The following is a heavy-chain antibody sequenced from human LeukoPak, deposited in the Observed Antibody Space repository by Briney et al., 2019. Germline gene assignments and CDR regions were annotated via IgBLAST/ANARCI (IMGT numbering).Heavy chain of an antibody. Sequence: SVKVSCKASGYTFTSYGISWVRQAPGQGLEWMGGIIPIFGTANYAQKFQGRVTITADESTSTAYMELSSLRSEDTAVYYCARDIGIVVVPAAHYYYYMDVWGKGTTVTISS. V-gene: IGHV1-69*13. CDR1: GYTFTSYG. D-gene: IGHD2-2*01. CDR2: IIPIFGTA. J-gene: IGHJ6*03. CDR3: ARDIGIVVVPAAHYYYYMDV.